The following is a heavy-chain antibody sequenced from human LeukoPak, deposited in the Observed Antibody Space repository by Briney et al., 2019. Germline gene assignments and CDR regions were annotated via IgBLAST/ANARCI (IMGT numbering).Heavy chain of an antibody. CDR2: IYYSGST. V-gene: IGHV4-61*05. Sequence: SETLSLTCTVSGGSISSSSYYWGWIRQPPGKGLEWIVYIYYSGSTNYNPSLKSRVTISVDTSKNQFSLRLSSVTAADTAVYYCARVTGYMTEDYLDYWGQGTLITVSS. D-gene: IGHD6-13*01. CDR1: GGSISSSSYY. J-gene: IGHJ4*02. CDR3: ARVTGYMTEDYLDY.